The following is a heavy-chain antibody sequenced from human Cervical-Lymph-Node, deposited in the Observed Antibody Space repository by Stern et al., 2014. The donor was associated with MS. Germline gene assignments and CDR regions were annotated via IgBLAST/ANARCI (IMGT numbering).Heavy chain of an antibody. J-gene: IGHJ6*02. CDR2: IIPIFGTA. Sequence: QVQLVQSGAEVKKPGSSVKVSCRTSGGTFSNSAFSWIRQTPGQGLEWMGAIIPIFGTATYAQRFQGRVTISAHESTNTAYMELSSLRSEDTAVYYCATSAGFYSAMDVWGPGTTVAVPS. CDR1: GGTFSNSA. V-gene: IGHV1-69*01. D-gene: IGHD2-21*01. CDR3: ATSAGFYSAMDV.